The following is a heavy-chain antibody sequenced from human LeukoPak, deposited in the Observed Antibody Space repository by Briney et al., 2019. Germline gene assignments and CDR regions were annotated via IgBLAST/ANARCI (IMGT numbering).Heavy chain of an antibody. Sequence: PGGSLRLSCAASGFTFSSYGMHWVRQAPGKGLEWVAFIRYDGSNKYYADSVKGRFTISRDNSKNTLYLQMNSLRAEDTAVYYCARVGRQLSSLGADYWGQGTLVTVSS. CDR2: IRYDGSNK. CDR1: GFTFSSYG. D-gene: IGHD6-6*01. CDR3: ARVGRQLSSLGADY. V-gene: IGHV3-30*02. J-gene: IGHJ4*02.